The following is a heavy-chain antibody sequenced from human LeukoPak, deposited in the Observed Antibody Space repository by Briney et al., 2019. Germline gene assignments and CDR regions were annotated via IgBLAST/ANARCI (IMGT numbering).Heavy chain of an antibody. CDR1: GYTFTGYY. J-gene: IGHJ6*02. CDR3: ASTSGDTNYYGMDV. Sequence: ASVTVSCKASGYTFTGYYMHWVRQAPGQGLEWMGRINPNSGGTNYAQKFQGRVTMTRDTSISTAYMELSRLRSDDTAVYYCASTSGDTNYYGMDVWGQGTTVTVSS. V-gene: IGHV1-2*06. D-gene: IGHD2-2*02. CDR2: INPNSGGT.